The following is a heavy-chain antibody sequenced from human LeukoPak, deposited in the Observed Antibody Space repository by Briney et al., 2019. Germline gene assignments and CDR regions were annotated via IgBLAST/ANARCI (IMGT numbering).Heavy chain of an antibody. CDR1: GFTFSSYG. CDR3: ARGDGYNDAEYLQH. D-gene: IGHD5-24*01. V-gene: IGHV3-33*01. Sequence: GRSLRLSCAASGFTFSSYGMHWGRQAPGKGLEWGAVIWYDGSNKYYGDSVKGRFTISRDNSKKTLYLQMNSLRVEDTAVYYCARGDGYNDAEYLQHWGQGTLVTVS. J-gene: IGHJ1*01. CDR2: IWYDGSNK.